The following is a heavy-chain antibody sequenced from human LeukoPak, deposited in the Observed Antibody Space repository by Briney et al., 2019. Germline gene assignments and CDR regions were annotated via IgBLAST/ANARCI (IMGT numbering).Heavy chain of an antibody. V-gene: IGHV3-23*01. J-gene: IGHJ1*01. Sequence: PGGSLRLSCAASGFTFSSYAMSWVRQAPGEGLEWVSAISGSGGSTYYADSVKGRFTISRDNSKNTLYQQMNSLRAEDTAVYYCAKDGRRSIAATESRGNFQHWGQGTLVTVSS. D-gene: IGHD6-13*01. CDR2: ISGSGGST. CDR1: GFTFSSYA. CDR3: AKDGRRSIAATESRGNFQH.